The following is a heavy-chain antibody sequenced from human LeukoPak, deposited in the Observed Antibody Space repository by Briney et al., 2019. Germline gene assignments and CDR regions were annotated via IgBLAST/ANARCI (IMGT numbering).Heavy chain of an antibody. J-gene: IGHJ4*02. V-gene: IGHV3-23*01. CDR3: AKDVYPGGDSSGYYYN. CDR1: GFTFSSYG. Sequence: PGGSLRLSCAASGFTFSSYGMSWVRQAPGKGLEWVSAISGSGGSTYYADSVKGRFTISRDNSKNTLYLQMNSLRAEDTAVYYCAKDVYPGGDSSGYYYNWGQGTLVTVSS. D-gene: IGHD3-22*01. CDR2: ISGSGGST.